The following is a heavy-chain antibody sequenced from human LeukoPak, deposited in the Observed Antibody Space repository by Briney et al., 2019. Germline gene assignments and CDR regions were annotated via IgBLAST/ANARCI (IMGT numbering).Heavy chain of an antibody. D-gene: IGHD2-15*01. Sequence: ASVKVSCKASGGTFSSYAISWVRQAPGQGLEWMGGIIPIFGTANYAQKFQGRVTITADKSTSTAYMELSSLRSEDTAVYYCARVEVSGGSYYFDYWGQGTLVTVSS. CDR3: ARVEVSGGSYYFDY. V-gene: IGHV1-69*06. CDR1: GGTFSSYA. J-gene: IGHJ4*02. CDR2: IIPIFGTA.